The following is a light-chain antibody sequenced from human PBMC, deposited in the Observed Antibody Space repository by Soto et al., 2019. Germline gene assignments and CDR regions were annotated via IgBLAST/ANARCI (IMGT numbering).Light chain of an antibody. V-gene: IGKV3-15*01. CDR2: GAS. Sequence: IVMTQSPATLSVSPGERATLSCRASQSLGGSLAWYQQKPGQAPRLLIYGASTRVTGIPARFSGSGSGTEFTRTISSLQSEDFAVSYCQQYKNGWTCGQGTKVEIK. J-gene: IGKJ1*01. CDR1: QSLGGS. CDR3: QQYKNGWT.